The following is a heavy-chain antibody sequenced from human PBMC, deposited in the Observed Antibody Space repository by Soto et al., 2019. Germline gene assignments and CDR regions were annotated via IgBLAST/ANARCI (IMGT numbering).Heavy chain of an antibody. CDR2: IFYSGGT. Sequence: QLQLQESGPGLVKPSEALSLTCTVSGGSISSSDHYWGWIRQTPGKGLEWIGNIFYSGGTHYNASFRSRVSISVDSSKNQLSLKVTSVTAADTAVYYCARRSYGSGVDLWGRGTLVTVSS. CDR1: GGSISSSDHY. J-gene: IGHJ5*02. D-gene: IGHD3-10*01. CDR3: ARRSYGSGVDL. V-gene: IGHV4-39*01.